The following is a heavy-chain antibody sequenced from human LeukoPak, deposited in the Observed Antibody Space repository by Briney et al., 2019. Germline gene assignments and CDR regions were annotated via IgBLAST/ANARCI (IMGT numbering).Heavy chain of an antibody. CDR3: ARTIAARPGYNWFDP. CDR2: IYPGDSDT. Sequence: PGESLKISCKGSGYSFTSYWIGWVRQMPGKGLEWMGIIYPGDSDTRYSPSFQGQVTISADKSISTAYPQWSSLKASDTAMYYCARTIAARPGYNWFDPWGQGTLVTVSS. J-gene: IGHJ5*02. CDR1: GYSFTSYW. D-gene: IGHD6-6*01. V-gene: IGHV5-51*01.